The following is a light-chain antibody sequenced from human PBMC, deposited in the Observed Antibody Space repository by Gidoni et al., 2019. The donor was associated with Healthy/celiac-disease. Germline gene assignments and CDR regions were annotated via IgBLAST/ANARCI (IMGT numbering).Light chain of an antibody. CDR3: QQDNSYPWT. CDR2: KAS. CDR1: QSISSW. J-gene: IGKJ1*01. Sequence: DIQITQSPSTLSASVGDRVTITCRDSQSISSWLAWYQQKPGKAPKLLIYKASSLESGVPSRLSGRGSGTEFTRNISSLQPDDFATYYCQQDNSYPWTFGQGTKVESK. V-gene: IGKV1-5*03.